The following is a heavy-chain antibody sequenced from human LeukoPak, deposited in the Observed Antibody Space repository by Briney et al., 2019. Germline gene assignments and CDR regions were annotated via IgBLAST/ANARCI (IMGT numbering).Heavy chain of an antibody. CDR3: AKWGDYDILTGYYDSDY. CDR2: IVGSGGST. CDR1: GFTFSNYA. Sequence: GGSLRLSCAASGFTFSNYAMSWVRQAPGKGLEWVSAIVGSGGSTYYADSGKGRFTISRDNPKNTLYLQMNSLRAEDTAVYYCAKWGDYDILTGYYDSDYWGQGTLVTVSS. V-gene: IGHV3-23*01. J-gene: IGHJ4*02. D-gene: IGHD3-9*01.